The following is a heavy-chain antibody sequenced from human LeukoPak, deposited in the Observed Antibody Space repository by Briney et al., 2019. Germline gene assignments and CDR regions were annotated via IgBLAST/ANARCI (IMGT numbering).Heavy chain of an antibody. Sequence: GASVKVSCKASGYTFTGYYMHWVRQAPGQGLEWMGWINPNSGGTNYAQKFQGRVTMTRDTSISTAYMELSRLRSDDTAVYYCARDRDDIVVVPAARNWFDPWGQGTLVTVSS. CDR3: ARDRDDIVVVPAARNWFDP. CDR2: INPNSGGT. CDR1: GYTFTGYY. V-gene: IGHV1-2*02. D-gene: IGHD2-2*01. J-gene: IGHJ5*02.